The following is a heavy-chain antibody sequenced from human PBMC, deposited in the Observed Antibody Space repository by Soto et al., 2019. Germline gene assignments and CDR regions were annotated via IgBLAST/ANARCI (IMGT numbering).Heavy chain of an antibody. D-gene: IGHD6-13*01. Sequence: LSLTCTVSGGSISSYYWSWIRQPPGKGLEWIGYIYYSGSTNYNPSLKSRVTISVDTSKNQFSLKLSSVTAADTAVYYCARFGQYSRDYYYGMDVWGQGTTVTV. V-gene: IGHV4-59*01. J-gene: IGHJ6*02. CDR3: ARFGQYSRDYYYGMDV. CDR1: GGSISSYY. CDR2: IYYSGST.